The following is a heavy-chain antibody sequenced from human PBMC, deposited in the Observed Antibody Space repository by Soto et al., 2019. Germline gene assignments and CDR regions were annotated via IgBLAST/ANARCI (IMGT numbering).Heavy chain of an antibody. CDR2: IIPILGIA. D-gene: IGHD3-10*01. CDR1: GGTFSSYT. J-gene: IGHJ4*02. CDR3: AREVGSGSYYFDY. Sequence: ASVKVSCKASGGTFSSYTISWVRQAPGQGLEWMGRIIPILGIANYAQKFQGRVTITADKSTSTAYMELSSLRSEDTAVYYCAREVGSGSYYFDYWGQGTLVTVSS. V-gene: IGHV1-69*04.